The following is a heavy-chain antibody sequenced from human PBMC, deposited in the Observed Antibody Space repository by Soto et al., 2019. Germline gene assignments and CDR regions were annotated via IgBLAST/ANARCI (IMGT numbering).Heavy chain of an antibody. Sequence: GESLKISCKGSGYSFTSYWIGWVRQMPGKGLAWLGIIYPGDSDTRYSPSFKGQVTISADKSISTAYLQWSSLKASDTAMYYCARLPYYYDSGGYYYYYYGMDVWGQGTTVTVSS. CDR1: GYSFTSYW. CDR3: ARLPYYYDSGGYYYYYYGMDV. CDR2: IYPGDSDT. V-gene: IGHV5-51*01. D-gene: IGHD3-22*01. J-gene: IGHJ6*02.